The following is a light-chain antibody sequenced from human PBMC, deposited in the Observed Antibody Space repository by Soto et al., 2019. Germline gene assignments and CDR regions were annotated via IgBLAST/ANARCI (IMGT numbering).Light chain of an antibody. Sequence: AIQVTQSPSSLSASVGDTVTITCRASQGISSAFAWYQQKPGKVPRLLIYDVFNLQSGVPSRFSGSGSGTDFTLTISRLQPEDFATYYCLQLETYPLTFGRGTRREVK. J-gene: IGKJ5*01. CDR1: QGISSA. CDR2: DVF. CDR3: LQLETYPLT. V-gene: IGKV1-13*02.